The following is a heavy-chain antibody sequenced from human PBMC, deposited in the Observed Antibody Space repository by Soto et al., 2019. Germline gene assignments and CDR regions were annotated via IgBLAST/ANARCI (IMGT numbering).Heavy chain of an antibody. Sequence: HPGGSLRLSCAASGFTFSSYGMRWVRQAPGKGLEWVAVISYDGSNKYYADSVKGRFTISRDNSKNTLYLQMNSLRAEDTAVYYCAKGHYYYYGMDVWGQGTTVTVSS. V-gene: IGHV3-30*18. CDR2: ISYDGSNK. CDR3: AKGHYYYYGMDV. J-gene: IGHJ6*02. CDR1: GFTFSSYG.